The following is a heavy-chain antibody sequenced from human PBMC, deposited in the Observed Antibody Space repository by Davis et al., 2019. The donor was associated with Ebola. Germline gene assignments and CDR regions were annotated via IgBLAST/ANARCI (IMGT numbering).Heavy chain of an antibody. V-gene: IGHV4-61*01. CDR3: ASEALYSSSSIYYYYGMDV. Sequence: MPSETLSLTCTVSGGSVSSGYYYWSWVRQPPGKGLEWIGYIYYSGSTNYNPSLKSRVTISVDRSKNQFSLKLSSVTAADTAVYYCASEALYSSSSIYYYYGMDVWGKGTTVTVSS. D-gene: IGHD6-6*01. CDR2: IYYSGST. CDR1: GGSVSSGYYY. J-gene: IGHJ6*04.